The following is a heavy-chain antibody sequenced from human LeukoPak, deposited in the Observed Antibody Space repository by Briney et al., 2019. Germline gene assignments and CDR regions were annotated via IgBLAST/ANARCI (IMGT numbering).Heavy chain of an antibody. D-gene: IGHD3-22*01. CDR1: GHTFTYRY. CDR2: ITPFNGDT. Sequence: ASVKVSCKASGHTFTYRYLHWVRQAPGQELEWMGWITPFNGDTNNAQRFQDRVTITWDRSMSTAYMELSSLRSEDTAIYYCAHNGDNSGYYFAFDIWGQGTMVTVSS. CDR3: AHNGDNSGYYFAFDI. J-gene: IGHJ3*02. V-gene: IGHV1-45*02.